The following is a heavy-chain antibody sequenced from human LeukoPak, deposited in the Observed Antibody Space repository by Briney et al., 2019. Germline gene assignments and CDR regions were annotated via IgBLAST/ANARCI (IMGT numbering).Heavy chain of an antibody. CDR1: AFNFDDYY. CDR2: ISSGRTTI. D-gene: IGHD1-1*01. CDR3: ARDSPVRNDGWPLYDY. Sequence: PGGSLRLSCAASAFNFDDYYMSWIRQSPGKGLEWIAYISSGRTTIYYADSMEGRFTISTAISKTSLYLQMNSLSAEDTAIYYCARDSPVRNDGWPLYDYWGQGTLVTVSS. J-gene: IGHJ4*02. V-gene: IGHV3-11*01.